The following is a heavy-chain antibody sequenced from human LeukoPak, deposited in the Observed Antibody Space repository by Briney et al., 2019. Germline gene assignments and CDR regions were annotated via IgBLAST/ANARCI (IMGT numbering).Heavy chain of an antibody. V-gene: IGHV3-23*01. CDR2: ISGSGGST. D-gene: IGHD4-17*01. CDR3: AKDPNGDYVGTFDM. J-gene: IGHJ3*02. Sequence: GGSLRLSWAASGFTFSSYGMSWVRQAPGKGLEWVSFISGSGGSTDYAVSVRGRFTISRDNSKNTLYLQMNSLRAEDTAVYYCAKDPNGDYVGTFDMWGQGTVVTVSS. CDR1: GFTFSSYG.